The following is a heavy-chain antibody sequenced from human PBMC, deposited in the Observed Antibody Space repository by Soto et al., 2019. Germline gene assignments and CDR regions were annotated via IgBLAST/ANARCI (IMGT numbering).Heavy chain of an antibody. J-gene: IGHJ4*02. Sequence: ASVKLSCKASGYSFTSYGISWVRQAPGQGLEWMGWISAYNGNTNYAQKLQGRVTMTTDTSTSTAYMELRSLRSDDTAVYYCARDGYDYVWGSYRPGMKMDYWGQGTLVTVS. V-gene: IGHV1-18*01. CDR2: ISAYNGNT. D-gene: IGHD3-16*02. CDR1: GYSFTSYG. CDR3: ARDGYDYVWGSYRPGMKMDY.